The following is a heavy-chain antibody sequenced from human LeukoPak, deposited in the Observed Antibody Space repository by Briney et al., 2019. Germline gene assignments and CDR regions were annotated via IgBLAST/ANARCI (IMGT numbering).Heavy chain of an antibody. J-gene: IGHJ4*02. CDR1: GYTFRGYA. CDR2: IYPRDGST. Sequence: ASVKVSCKASGYTFRGYAMNWVRQAPGQGLEWMGMIYPRDGSTSYAQKFQGRVTVTRDTSTSTVHMELSGLRSGDTAVYYCARDQEAFDYWGQGTLVTVSS. V-gene: IGHV1-46*01. CDR3: ARDQEAFDY.